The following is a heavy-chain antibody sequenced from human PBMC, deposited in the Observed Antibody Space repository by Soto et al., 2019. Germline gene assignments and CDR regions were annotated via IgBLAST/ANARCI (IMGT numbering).Heavy chain of an antibody. CDR2: ISYDGSNK. D-gene: IGHD6-13*01. CDR3: ARGAVSSWLGHYYYYYYGMDV. Sequence: PGGSLRLSCAASGFTFSSYAMHWVRQAPGKGLEWVAVISYDGSNKYYADSVKGRFTISRDNSKNTLYLQMNSLRAEDTAVYYCARGAVSSWLGHYYYYYYGMDVWGQGTTVTVSS. V-gene: IGHV3-30-3*01. J-gene: IGHJ6*02. CDR1: GFTFSSYA.